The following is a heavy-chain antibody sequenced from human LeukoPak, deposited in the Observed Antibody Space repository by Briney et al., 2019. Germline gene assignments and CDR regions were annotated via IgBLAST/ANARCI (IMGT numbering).Heavy chain of an antibody. V-gene: IGHV3-21*04. Sequence: SGGSLRLSCAASGFTFSSYSMNWVRQAPGKGLEWVSSISSSSSYIYYADSVKGRFTVSRGNAKNTLYLQMNSLRAEDTAVYYCAKVHCGGDCYRLFDYWGQGTLVTVSS. D-gene: IGHD2-21*01. CDR1: GFTFSSYS. CDR3: AKVHCGGDCYRLFDY. CDR2: ISSSSSYI. J-gene: IGHJ4*02.